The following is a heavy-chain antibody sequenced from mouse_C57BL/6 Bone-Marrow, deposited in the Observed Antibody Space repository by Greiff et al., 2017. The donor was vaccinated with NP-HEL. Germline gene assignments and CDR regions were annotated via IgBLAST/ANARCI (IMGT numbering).Heavy chain of an antibody. J-gene: IGHJ4*01. V-gene: IGHV1-52*01. CDR1: GYTFTSYW. Sequence: QVQLQQPGAELVRPGSSVKLSCKASGYTFTSYWMHWVKQRPIQGLEWIGNIDPSDSETHYNQKFKDKATLTVDKSSSTAYMQLSSLTSEDSAVYYCARYDDIYAMDYWGQGTSVTGSS. CDR3: ARYDDIYAMDY. D-gene: IGHD2-12*01. CDR2: IDPSDSET.